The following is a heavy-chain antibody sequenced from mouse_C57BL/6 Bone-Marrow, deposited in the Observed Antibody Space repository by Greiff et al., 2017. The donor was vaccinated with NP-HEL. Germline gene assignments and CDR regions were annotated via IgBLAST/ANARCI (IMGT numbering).Heavy chain of an antibody. Sequence: EVMLVESGPGLAKPSQTLSLTCSVTGYSITSDYWNWIRKFPGNKLEYMGYISYSGSTYYNPSLNSRISITRDTSKNQDYLQLNSVTTEDTATYYCARSPLWLRRNYYAMDYWGQGTSVTVSS. CDR3: ARSPLWLRRNYYAMDY. D-gene: IGHD2-2*01. V-gene: IGHV3-8*01. CDR2: ISYSGST. CDR1: GYSITSDY. J-gene: IGHJ4*01.